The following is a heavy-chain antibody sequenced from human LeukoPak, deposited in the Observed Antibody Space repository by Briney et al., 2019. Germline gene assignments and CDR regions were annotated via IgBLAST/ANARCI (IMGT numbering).Heavy chain of an antibody. CDR2: ISSSSGYI. J-gene: IGHJ4*02. CDR1: GFTFSSYS. CDR3: ASFGGAPILWFGEETVDY. V-gene: IGHV3-21*01. D-gene: IGHD3-10*01. Sequence: KPGGSLRLSCAASGFTFSSYSMNWVRQAPGKGLEWVSSISSSSGYIYYADSVKGRFTISRDNAKNSLYLQMNSLRAEDTAVYYCASFGGAPILWFGEETVDYWGQGTLVTVSS.